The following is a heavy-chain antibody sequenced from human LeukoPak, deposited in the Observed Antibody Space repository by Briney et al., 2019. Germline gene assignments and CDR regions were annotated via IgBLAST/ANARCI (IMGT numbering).Heavy chain of an antibody. Sequence: GASVKVSCKASGYTFTGYYMHWARQAPGQGLEWMGWINPNSGGTNYAQKFQGRVTMTRDTSISTAYLQWSSLKASDTAMYYCARVKGYSGYDSGVSSTHHYYYYYMDVWGKGTTVTVSS. CDR1: GYTFTGYY. D-gene: IGHD5-12*01. CDR2: INPNSGGT. CDR3: ARVKGYSGYDSGVSSTHHYYYYYMDV. V-gene: IGHV1-2*02. J-gene: IGHJ6*03.